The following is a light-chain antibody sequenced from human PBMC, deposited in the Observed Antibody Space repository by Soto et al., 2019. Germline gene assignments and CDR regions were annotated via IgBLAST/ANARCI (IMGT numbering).Light chain of an antibody. J-gene: IGKJ1*01. CDR2: AAS. V-gene: IGKV3-20*01. CDR3: QQYGSSPWT. Sequence: EIVLTQSPGTLSLSPGERATLSCRASQSISSSYLAWYQQKPGQAPRLLIYAASSRTTGIPDRFSGSGSGADFTITISRLDPEDFAYYCCQQYGSSPWTFGQGTKVEIK. CDR1: QSISSSY.